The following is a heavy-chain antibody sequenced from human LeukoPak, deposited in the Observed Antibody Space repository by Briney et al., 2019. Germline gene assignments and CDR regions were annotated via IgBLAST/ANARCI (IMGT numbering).Heavy chain of an antibody. V-gene: IGHV4-31*03. Sequence: SQTLSLTCTVSGASISSGGHYWSWIRQHPGKGLEWIGYIYYSGSTYYNPSLKSRVTMSVDTSKNQFSLNLSSVTAADTAVYYCARASGYSYGSCYMDVWGKGTTVTVSS. CDR1: GASISSGGHY. CDR2: IYYSGST. J-gene: IGHJ6*03. D-gene: IGHD5-18*01. CDR3: ARASGYSYGSCYMDV.